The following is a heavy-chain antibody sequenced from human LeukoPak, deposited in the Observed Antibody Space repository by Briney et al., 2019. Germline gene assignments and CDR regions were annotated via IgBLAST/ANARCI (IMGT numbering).Heavy chain of an antibody. J-gene: IGHJ5*01. CDR1: GFAFSSFS. CDR2: IIPDGSDK. V-gene: IGHV3-30*12. Sequence: QPGGSLRLSCAASGFAFSSFSMHWVRQAPGKGLEHLAFIIPDGSDKYHADSVKGRFTISRDNTKNTLYLQMSTLRAEDTAVYYCGRLGQGINWFDSWGQGTLVTVSS. D-gene: IGHD6-13*01. CDR3: GRLGQGINWFDS.